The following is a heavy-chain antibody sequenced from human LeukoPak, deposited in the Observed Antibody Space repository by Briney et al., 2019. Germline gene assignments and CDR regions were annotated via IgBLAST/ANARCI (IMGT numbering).Heavy chain of an antibody. V-gene: IGHV3-48*04. D-gene: IGHD3-9*01. J-gene: IGHJ6*03. CDR3: ARRSDIFTGYYISYYYYYYMDV. CDR2: ISGSGSTI. Sequence: GGSLRLSCAASGFTFSSYAMSWVRQAPGKGLEWITVISGSGSTIYYADSVKGRFTISRDNAKNSLYLQMNSLRAEDTAVYYCARRSDIFTGYYISYYYYYYMDVWGKGTTVTVSS. CDR1: GFTFSSYA.